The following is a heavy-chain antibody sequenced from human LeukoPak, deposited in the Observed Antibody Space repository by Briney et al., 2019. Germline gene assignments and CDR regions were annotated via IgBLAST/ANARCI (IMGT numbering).Heavy chain of an antibody. V-gene: IGHV4-38-2*01. CDR2: IFYSGST. J-gene: IGHJ6*03. Sequence: PSETLSLTCVVSGDSIRSNYYWGWIRQPPGKGLEWIGNIFYSGSTYYNPSLKSRLTISVDTSKNHFSLILSSVTAADTAIYFCARSRVTDYYYMDVWGKGTTVTVSS. D-gene: IGHD3-16*01. CDR1: GDSIRSNYY. CDR3: ARSRVTDYYYMDV.